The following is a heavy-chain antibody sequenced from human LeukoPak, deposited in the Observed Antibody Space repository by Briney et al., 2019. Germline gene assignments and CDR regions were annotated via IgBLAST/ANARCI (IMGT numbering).Heavy chain of an antibody. CDR3: ARGRTGAAALDF. J-gene: IGHJ4*02. CDR2: STHSGST. CDR1: GGSFSGHY. Sequence: SETLSPTCAVYGGSFSGHYWTWIRQPPGKGLEWIGESTHSGSTNYNPPLKSRVTISVDTSKNQFSLKLTSVSAADTAVYHCARGRTGAAALDFWGPGTLVTVSS. D-gene: IGHD2-2*01. V-gene: IGHV4-34*01.